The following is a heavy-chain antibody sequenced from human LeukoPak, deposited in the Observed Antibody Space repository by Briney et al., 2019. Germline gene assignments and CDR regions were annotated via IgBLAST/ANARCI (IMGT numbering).Heavy chain of an antibody. V-gene: IGHV1-69*06. CDR3: ARGGLLGYCSGGSCYPAFDI. Sequence: SVKVSCKASGYTFTSYAMNWVRQAPGQGLEWMGGIIPIFGTANYAQKFQGRVTITADKSTSTAYMELSSLRSEDTAVYYCARGGLLGYCSGGSCYPAFDIWGQGTMVTVSS. D-gene: IGHD2-15*01. CDR2: IIPIFGTA. J-gene: IGHJ3*02. CDR1: GYTFTSYA.